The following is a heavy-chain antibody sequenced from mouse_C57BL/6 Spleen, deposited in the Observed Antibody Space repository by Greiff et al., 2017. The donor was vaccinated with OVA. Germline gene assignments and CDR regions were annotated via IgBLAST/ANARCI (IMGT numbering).Heavy chain of an antibody. CDR1: GFTFSSYG. CDR2: ISSGGSYT. CDR3: ARGAGPGAMDY. D-gene: IGHD4-1*01. V-gene: IGHV5-6*01. Sequence: EVQGVESGGDLVKPGGSLKLSCAASGFTFSSYGMSWVRQTPDKRLEWVATISSGGSYTYYPDSVKGRFTISRDNAKNTLYLKMSSLKSEDTAMYYCARGAGPGAMDYWGQGTSVTVSS. J-gene: IGHJ4*01.